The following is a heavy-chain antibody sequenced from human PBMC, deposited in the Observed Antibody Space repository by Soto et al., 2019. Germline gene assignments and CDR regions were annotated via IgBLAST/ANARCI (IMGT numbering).Heavy chain of an antibody. J-gene: IGHJ6*02. CDR3: AGRHFYDGMDV. V-gene: IGHV1-69*06. CDR1: GGTFGTYD. Sequence: QVQLVQSGAEVKKPGSSVKVSCKASGGTFGTYDISWVRQAPGQGLEWMGGIIPLCGTASYAQKFQGRVTITADKPTTTVCVELSRLRSEDSGIYSSAGRHFYDGMDVWGPGTRVTVSS. CDR2: IIPLCGTA.